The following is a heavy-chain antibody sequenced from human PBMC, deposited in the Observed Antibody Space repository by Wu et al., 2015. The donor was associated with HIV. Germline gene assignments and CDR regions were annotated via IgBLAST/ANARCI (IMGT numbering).Heavy chain of an antibody. D-gene: IGHD1-26*01. CDR2: ISAYNGNT. CDR3: ARDDRGVGAPYYYYYMDV. Sequence: QVQLVQSGAEVKKPGASVKVSCKASGYTFTTYGISWVRQAPGQGLEWMGWISAYNGNTNYAQKLQGRVTMTTDTSTSTAYMELRSLRSDDTAIYYCARDDRGVGAPYYYYYMDVWGKGTTVTVSS. V-gene: IGHV1-18*01. CDR1: GYTFTTYG. J-gene: IGHJ6*03.